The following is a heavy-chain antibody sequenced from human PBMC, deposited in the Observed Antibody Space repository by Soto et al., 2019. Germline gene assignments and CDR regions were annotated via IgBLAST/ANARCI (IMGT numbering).Heavy chain of an antibody. CDR2: IYYSGST. J-gene: IGHJ4*02. CDR3: ASFYYYDSSGYYFDS. CDR1: GGSISSYY. Sequence: SETLSLTCTVSGGSISSYYWSWIRQPPGKGLEWIGYIYYSGSTNYNPSLKSRVTISVDTSKNQFSLKLSSVTAADTAVYYCASFYYYDSSGYYFDSWGQGTLVTVSS. D-gene: IGHD3-22*01. V-gene: IGHV4-59*08.